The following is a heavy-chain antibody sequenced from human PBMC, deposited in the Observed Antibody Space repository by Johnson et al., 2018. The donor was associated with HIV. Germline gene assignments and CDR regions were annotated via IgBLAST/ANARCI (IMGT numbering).Heavy chain of an antibody. CDR2: IGSAGDT. D-gene: IGHD5-24*01. V-gene: IGHV3-13*01. Sequence: EVQLVESGGGVVQPGRSLRLSCAASGFTFSSYDMLWVRQTTGKGLEWVSAIGSAGDTYYPGSVNGRFTISRENAKNSLYLQMNSLRAEDTAVYYCARACRDGYTCDAFDIWGQGTMVTVSS. CDR3: ARACRDGYTCDAFDI. J-gene: IGHJ3*02. CDR1: GFTFSSYD.